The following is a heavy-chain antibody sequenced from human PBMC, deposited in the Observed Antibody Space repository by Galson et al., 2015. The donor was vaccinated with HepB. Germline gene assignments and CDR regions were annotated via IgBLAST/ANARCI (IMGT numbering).Heavy chain of an antibody. V-gene: IGHV3-30*18. D-gene: IGHD2-2*01. CDR1: GFTFSSYG. CDR2: ISYDGSNK. CDR3: AKDSQDIVVVPAELDY. Sequence: SLRLSCAASGFTFSSYGMHWVRQAPGKGLEWVAVISYDGSNKYYADSVKGRFTISRDNSKNTLYLQMNSLGAEDTAVYYCAKDSQDIVVVPAELDYWGQGTLVTVSS. J-gene: IGHJ4*02.